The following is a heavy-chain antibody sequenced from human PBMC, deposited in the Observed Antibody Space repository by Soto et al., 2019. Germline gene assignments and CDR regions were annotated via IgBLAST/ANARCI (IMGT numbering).Heavy chain of an antibody. CDR3: ARSLERYYYGSGSYPDY. CDR1: GYTFTGYY. D-gene: IGHD3-10*01. Sequence: ASVKVSCKASGYTFTGYYMHWVRQAPGQGLEWMGWINPNSGGTNYAQKFQGRVTMTRDTSISTAYMELSRLRSDDTAVYYCARSLERYYYGSGSYPDYWGQGTLVTVS. J-gene: IGHJ4*02. V-gene: IGHV1-2*02. CDR2: INPNSGGT.